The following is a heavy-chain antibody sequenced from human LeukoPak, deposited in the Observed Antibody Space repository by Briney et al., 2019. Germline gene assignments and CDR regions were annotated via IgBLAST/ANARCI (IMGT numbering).Heavy chain of an antibody. V-gene: IGHV3-23*01. CDR1: GFTFSSYA. CDR3: ARGTFGGAIVMYYFDY. Sequence: GFLRLSCAASGFTFSSYAMNWVRQAPGKGLEWVSAISGGGSSTYYADSVKGRFTISRDNSKTTLYLQMNSLRAEDTAVYYCARGTFGGAIVMYYFDYWGQGTLVTVSS. J-gene: IGHJ4*02. D-gene: IGHD3-16*02. CDR2: ISGGGSST.